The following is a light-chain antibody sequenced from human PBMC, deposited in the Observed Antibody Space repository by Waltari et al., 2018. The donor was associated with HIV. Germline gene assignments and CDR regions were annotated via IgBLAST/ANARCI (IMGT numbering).Light chain of an antibody. Sequence: EIVLTQSPGTLSLSPGERATLSCRASQRVSSSHLTWYQQKPGQAPRLPIYSTSNRATGIPDRFSGSGSGTDFTLTISRLEPEDFAVYYCQQYVGSLWTFGQGTKVEIK. CDR1: QRVSSSH. J-gene: IGKJ1*01. CDR3: QQYVGSLWT. V-gene: IGKV3-20*01. CDR2: STS.